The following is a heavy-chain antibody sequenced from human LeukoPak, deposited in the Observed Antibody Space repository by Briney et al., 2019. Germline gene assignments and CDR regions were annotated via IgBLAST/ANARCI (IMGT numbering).Heavy chain of an antibody. V-gene: IGHV3-9*01. CDR3: TRRAARWQFDL. CDR1: GFNFDDYA. CDR2: INWKTGNG. D-gene: IGHD5-24*01. J-gene: IGHJ2*01. Sequence: TGRSLRISCAVSGFNFDDYAMHWVRQAPGRGLEWVSGINWKTGNGIYADSVKGRFTISRDNAKNSLYLQMSSLRAEDTALYYCTRRAARWQFDLWGRGTLLTVSS.